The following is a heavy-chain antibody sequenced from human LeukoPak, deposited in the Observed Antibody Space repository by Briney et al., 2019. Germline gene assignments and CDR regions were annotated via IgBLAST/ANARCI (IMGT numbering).Heavy chain of an antibody. D-gene: IGHD5-24*01. CDR3: ARWLELMRNFDW. V-gene: IGHV3-7*01. Sequence: GGSLRLSCVGSGFPFREYWMSWVRQAPGKGLEGVANIKQDGSEKDYVDALKGRFTISRDNAKNSLYLQMNSLRAEDTAVYYCARWLELMRNFDWWGQGTLVTVSS. J-gene: IGHJ4*02. CDR2: IKQDGSEK. CDR1: GFPFREYW.